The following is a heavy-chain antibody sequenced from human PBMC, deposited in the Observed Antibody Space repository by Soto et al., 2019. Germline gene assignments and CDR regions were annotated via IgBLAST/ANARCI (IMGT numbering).Heavy chain of an antibody. J-gene: IGHJ4*02. Sequence: EAQLVASGGGLVQPGGSLKLSCAASGFTLSGFDIHWVRQASGEGLEWVGRIKTKVESYATALAASVKGRFTLSRDDPKNTAYLEMNSLKTEDTAVYYCTRRYCSGGGCSSDFDYWGQGTLVTVSS. CDR3: TRRYCSGGGCSSDFDY. D-gene: IGHD2-15*01. V-gene: IGHV3-73*01. CDR1: GFTLSGFD. CDR2: IKTKVESYAT.